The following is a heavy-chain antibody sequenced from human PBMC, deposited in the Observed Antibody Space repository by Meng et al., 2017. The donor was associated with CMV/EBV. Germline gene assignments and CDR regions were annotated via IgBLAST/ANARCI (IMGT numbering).Heavy chain of an antibody. CDR1: GFTFSSYE. Sequence: LSLTCAASGFTFSSYEMNWVCQAPGKGLERVSYISSSGSTIYYADSVKGRFTISRDNAKNSLYLQMNSLRAEDTALYYCTTDFILMVYDAVDWAWGQGTLVTVSS. CDR2: ISSSGSTI. V-gene: IGHV3-48*03. CDR3: TTDFILMVYDAVDWA. J-gene: IGHJ5*02. D-gene: IGHD2-8*01.